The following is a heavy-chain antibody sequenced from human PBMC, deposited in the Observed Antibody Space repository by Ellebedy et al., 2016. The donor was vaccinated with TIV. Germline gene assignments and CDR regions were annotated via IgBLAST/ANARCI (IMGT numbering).Heavy chain of an antibody. V-gene: IGHV3-48*04. CDR3: ARDLGSITMVRGVKGMDV. D-gene: IGHD3-10*01. J-gene: IGHJ6*02. CDR1: GFTFSSYS. Sequence: GGSLRLSCAASGFTFSSYSMNWVRQAPGKGLEWVSYISSSGSTIYYADSVKGRFTISRDNAKNSLYLQMNSLRAEDTAVYYCARDLGSITMVRGVKGMDVWGQGTTVTVSS. CDR2: ISSSGSTI.